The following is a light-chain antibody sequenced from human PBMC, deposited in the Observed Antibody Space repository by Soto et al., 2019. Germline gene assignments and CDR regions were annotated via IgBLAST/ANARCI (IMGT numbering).Light chain of an antibody. CDR3: QQYNSYPIT. CDR1: QSISSW. V-gene: IGKV1-5*03. J-gene: IGKJ5*01. CDR2: KAS. Sequence: DIQMTQSPSTLSASVGDRVTITCRASQSISSWLAWYQQKPGKAPNLLIYKASSLESGVPSRFSGSGSGTEFTLTISSPQPDDFATYYCQQYNSYPITFGQGTRLEIK.